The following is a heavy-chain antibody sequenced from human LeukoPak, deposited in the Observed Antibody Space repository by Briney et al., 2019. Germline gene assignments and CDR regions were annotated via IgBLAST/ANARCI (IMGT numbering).Heavy chain of an antibody. J-gene: IGHJ4*02. CDR2: INYSGST. CDR3: ARLPYYYDSSGYYIFDY. Sequence: PSETLSLTCTVSGGSISSSNYYWGWIRQPPGKGLEWIGSINYSGSTHYNPSLKSRVTISVDTSKDQFSLKLSSVTAADTAVYYCARLPYYYDSSGYYIFDYWGQGTLVTVSS. V-gene: IGHV4-39*01. CDR1: GGSISSSNYY. D-gene: IGHD3-22*01.